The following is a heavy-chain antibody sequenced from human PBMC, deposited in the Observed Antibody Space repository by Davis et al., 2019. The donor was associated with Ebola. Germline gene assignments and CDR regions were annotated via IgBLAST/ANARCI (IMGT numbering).Heavy chain of an antibody. Sequence: AASAKVSCKTSAYTIIGYYIHCVRHDPRQWLEWMGRINPNSGATTYAQKFQGRVTMTRDTSISTAYMELSRLRSDDTAVYFCARGDIVVVVPNWFDPWGQGTLVTVSS. D-gene: IGHD2-15*01. J-gene: IGHJ5*02. V-gene: IGHV1-2*06. CDR1: AYTIIGYY. CDR3: ARGDIVVVVPNWFDP. CDR2: INPNSGAT.